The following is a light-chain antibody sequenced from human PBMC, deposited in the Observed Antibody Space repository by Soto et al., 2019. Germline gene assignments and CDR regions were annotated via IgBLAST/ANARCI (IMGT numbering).Light chain of an antibody. V-gene: IGKV3D-15*01. Sequence: EIVLTQSPATLSLSPGERATLSCGASQSVSSSYLAWYQQKPGLAPRLLIYVASNRATGIPARFSGSGSGTEFTLTISSLQSEDFAVYYCQQYNNWPPITFGHGTRLEIK. CDR1: QSVSSSY. CDR2: VAS. J-gene: IGKJ5*01. CDR3: QQYNNWPPIT.